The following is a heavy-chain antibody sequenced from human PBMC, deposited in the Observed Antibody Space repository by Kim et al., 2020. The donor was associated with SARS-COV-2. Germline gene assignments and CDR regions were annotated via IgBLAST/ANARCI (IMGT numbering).Heavy chain of an antibody. V-gene: IGHV4-39*07. D-gene: IGHD3-10*01. J-gene: IGHJ4*02. CDR3: ARDKWDGSGSYYNVGY. CDR2: IYYSGNT. Sequence: SETLSRTCTVSGGSISSSSYYWGWIRQPPGKGLEWLGSIYYSGNTYYNPSLKSRVTISVDTSKNQFSLKLSSVTAADTAGYYCARDKWDGSGSYYNVGYWGQGNLVTVSS. CDR1: GGSISSSSYY.